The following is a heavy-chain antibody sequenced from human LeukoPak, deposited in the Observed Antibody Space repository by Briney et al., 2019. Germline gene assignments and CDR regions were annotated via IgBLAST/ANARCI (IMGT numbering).Heavy chain of an antibody. CDR1: GVTFSNYE. V-gene: IGHV3-48*03. D-gene: IGHD3-22*01. CDR3: ARENMYDSSDYYGWSGYYDH. Sequence: GGFLRLSCAASGVTFSNYEMNWVRQVPGKGLEWLSYISSSGSTIYYADSVKGRFTISRDNAKNSLYLQMNSLRAEDTAIYYCARENMYDSSDYYGWSGYYDHWGQGTLVTVSS. J-gene: IGHJ4*02. CDR2: ISSSGSTI.